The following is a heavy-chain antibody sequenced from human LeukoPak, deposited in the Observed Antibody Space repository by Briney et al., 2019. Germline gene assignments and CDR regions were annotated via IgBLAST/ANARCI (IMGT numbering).Heavy chain of an antibody. Sequence: GGSLRLSCAASGFTFSSYSMNWVRQAPGKGLEWVSSISSSSSYIYYADSVKGRFTISRDNAKNSLYLQMNSLRAEDTAVYYCARERYCSGGSCYSDERLADYWGQGTLVTVSS. J-gene: IGHJ4*02. CDR2: ISSSSSYI. CDR1: GFTFSSYS. V-gene: IGHV3-21*01. D-gene: IGHD2-15*01. CDR3: ARERYCSGGSCYSDERLADY.